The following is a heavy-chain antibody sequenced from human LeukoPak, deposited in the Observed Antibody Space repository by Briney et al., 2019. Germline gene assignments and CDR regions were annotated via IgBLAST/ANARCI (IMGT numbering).Heavy chain of an antibody. CDR3: VRDGVGAPPFDY. CDR2: ISGTGGST. D-gene: IGHD1-26*01. CDR1: GFIFSSYA. J-gene: IGHJ4*02. Sequence: GGSLRLSCAASGFIFSSYAMSWVRQAPGKGLEWVSGISGTGGSTYYADSVKGRFTISRDNAKDTLLLQMNSLRAEDTAVYYCVRDGVGAPPFDYWGQGVLVTVSS. V-gene: IGHV3-23*01.